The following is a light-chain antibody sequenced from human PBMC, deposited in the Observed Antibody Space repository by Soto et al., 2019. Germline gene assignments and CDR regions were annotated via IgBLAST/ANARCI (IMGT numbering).Light chain of an antibody. V-gene: IGKV3-15*01. CDR3: QQYNNWPLT. J-gene: IGKJ1*01. CDR1: QSVSSR. Sequence: EIVMTQSPATLSVSPGERATLSCRASQSVSSRLAWFQQKPGQAPRLLIYGASTRATGIPDRFSGSGSGTEFTLTISSLQSEDFTVYYGQQYNNWPLTFGQGTKVEIK. CDR2: GAS.